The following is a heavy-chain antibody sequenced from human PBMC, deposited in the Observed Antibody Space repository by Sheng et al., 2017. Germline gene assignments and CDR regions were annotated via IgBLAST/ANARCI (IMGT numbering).Heavy chain of an antibody. Sequence: EVQLVESGGGLVKPGGSLRLSCAASGFTFSSYSMNWVRQAPGKGLEWVSSISSGSSYIYYADSVKGRFTISRDNAKNSLYLQMNSLRAEDTAVYYCARGLSGSPADYWGQGTLVTVSS. V-gene: IGHV3-21*01. CDR1: GFTFSSYS. D-gene: IGHD1-26*01. CDR3: ARGLSGSPADY. CDR2: ISSGSSYI. J-gene: IGHJ4*02.